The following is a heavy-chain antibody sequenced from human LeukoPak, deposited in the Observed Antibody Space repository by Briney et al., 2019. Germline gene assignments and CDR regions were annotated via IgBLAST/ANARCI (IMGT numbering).Heavy chain of an antibody. J-gene: IGHJ4*02. Sequence: RGSLRLSCAASGFTVITNGMTWVRQAPGKGLEWVSVLYSDGNTKYADSVQGRFTISRDNSKNTLYLEMNSLSPDDTAVYYCARGVEPLAANTLAYWGQGTLVTVSS. CDR1: GFTVITNG. D-gene: IGHD1-14*01. V-gene: IGHV3-53*01. CDR3: ARGVEPLAANTLAY. CDR2: LYSDGNT.